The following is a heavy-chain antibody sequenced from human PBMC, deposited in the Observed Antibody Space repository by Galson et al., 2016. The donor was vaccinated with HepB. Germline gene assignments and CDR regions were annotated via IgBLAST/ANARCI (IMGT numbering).Heavy chain of an antibody. Sequence: SVKVSCKAYGNYFTTYGFTWVRQAPGQGLEWMGWIGAYNGNTHSAQKFKDRVTLTRNTFTTTVYLELRSLRLDDTAVYYWAAHSGTNSWGRKALDYWGQGTLITVSS. CDR1: GNYFTTYG. V-gene: IGHV1-18*01. CDR2: IGAYNGNT. D-gene: IGHD1-26*01. CDR3: AAHSGTNSWGRKALDY. J-gene: IGHJ4*02.